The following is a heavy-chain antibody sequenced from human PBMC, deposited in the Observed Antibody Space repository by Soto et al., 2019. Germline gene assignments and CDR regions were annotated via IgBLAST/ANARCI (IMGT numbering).Heavy chain of an antibody. D-gene: IGHD4-4*01. CDR1: GGSISSGGYY. CDR2: IYYSGST. Sequence: QVQLQESGPGLVKPSQTLSLTCTVSGGSISSGGYYWSWIRQHPGKGLEWIGYIYYSGSTYYNPALKRRVTIAVNTTKNQFSLKLSSVTAADTAVYYGARARAGWPYSRFDPWGQGTLVTVSS. J-gene: IGHJ5*02. V-gene: IGHV4-31*03. CDR3: ARARAGWPYSRFDP.